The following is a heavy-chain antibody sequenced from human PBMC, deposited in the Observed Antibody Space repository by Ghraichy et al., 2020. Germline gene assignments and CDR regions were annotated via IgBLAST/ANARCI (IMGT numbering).Heavy chain of an antibody. CDR1: GGSISGYY. V-gene: IGHV4-59*01. CDR3: ARERGDGSGSYLYNWFDS. CDR2: IDYSGNT. Sequence: SETLSLTCTVSGGSISGYYWSWIRQPPGKGLEYIGYIDYSGNTNYNPSLKSRVTISVDTSKNQFSLKLSSVTAADTAVYYCARERGDGSGSYLYNWFDSWGQGPLVIVSS. J-gene: IGHJ5*01. D-gene: IGHD3-10*01.